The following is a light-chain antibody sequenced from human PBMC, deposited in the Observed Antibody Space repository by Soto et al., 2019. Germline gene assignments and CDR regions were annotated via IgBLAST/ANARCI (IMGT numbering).Light chain of an antibody. CDR2: SAS. V-gene: IGKV1-39*01. CDR1: QTVTDY. CDR3: HQTYSTLQT. Sequence: DIQMTQSPSSLSASVGDRVTITCRAGQTVTDYLNWYQHKPGKAPKLLIYSASTLQSGVPSRFSFSGSATYFTLTITSLQPEDFGTYYCHQTYSTLQTFGQGTQADIK. J-gene: IGKJ1*01.